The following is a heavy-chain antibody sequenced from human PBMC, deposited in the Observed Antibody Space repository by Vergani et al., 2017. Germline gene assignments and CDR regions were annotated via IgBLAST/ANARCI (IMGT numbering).Heavy chain of an antibody. Sequence: QVQLVESGGGVVQSGRSLRLSCAASGFTFSSYGMHWVRQAPGKGLEWVTVIWYDGGNKDYADSVKGRFTISRDNSKNTLYLQMNSLRAEDTAVYYCASSGSNGEDYFDFWGQGTLVSVSS. V-gene: IGHV3-33*01. CDR3: ASSGSNGEDYFDF. CDR1: GFTFSSYG. J-gene: IGHJ4*02. CDR2: IWYDGGNK. D-gene: IGHD1-26*01.